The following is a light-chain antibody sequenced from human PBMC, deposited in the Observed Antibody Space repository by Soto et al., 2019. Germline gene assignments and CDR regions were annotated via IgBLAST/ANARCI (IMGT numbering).Light chain of an antibody. J-gene: IGKJ3*01. Sequence: DIQMTQSPSSLSASVGDRVTITCRASQTIIRYLNWYQQKPXRAPNLLIYAASSLQSGVPSRFSGSGSGTDFTLTISSLQPEDFATYYCQQSYSTLFTFGPGTKVDIK. CDR2: AAS. CDR3: QQSYSTLFT. V-gene: IGKV1-39*01. CDR1: QTIIRY.